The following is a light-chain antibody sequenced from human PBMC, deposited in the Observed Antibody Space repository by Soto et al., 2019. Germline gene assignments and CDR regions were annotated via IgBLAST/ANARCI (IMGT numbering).Light chain of an antibody. V-gene: IGKV3-11*01. CDR3: QQRSNWPPKYT. CDR1: QSVSSY. CDR2: DAS. J-gene: IGKJ2*01. Sequence: EIVLTQSPATRSLSPGERATLSCRASQSVSSYLAWYQQKPGQAPRLLIYDASNRATGIPARFSGSRSETDFTLTISILEPEDFAVYYCQQRSNWPPKYTFGQGTKLEIK.